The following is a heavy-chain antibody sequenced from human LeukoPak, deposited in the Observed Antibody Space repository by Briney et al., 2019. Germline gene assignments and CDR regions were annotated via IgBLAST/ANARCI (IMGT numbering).Heavy chain of an antibody. V-gene: IGHV3-11*01. CDR2: MSSSGSTI. CDR1: GFPFSDYY. D-gene: IGHD3-10*01. J-gene: IGHJ4*02. CDR3: ARAMVRGVPLDY. Sequence: GGPLRLSCAASGFPFSDYYMSWIPQAPGKGLEGVSCMSSSGSTIHYADSVKGRFTTSRDNAKNSLYLQMNNLRAEDTAVYYCARAMVRGVPLDYWGQGTLVTVSS.